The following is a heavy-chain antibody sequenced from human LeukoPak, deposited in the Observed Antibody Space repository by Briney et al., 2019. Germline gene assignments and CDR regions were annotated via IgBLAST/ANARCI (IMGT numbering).Heavy chain of an antibody. J-gene: IGHJ4*02. CDR1: GGTFSSYT. CDR2: IIPVLGIA. CDR3: ARVAEPGLFDY. Sequence: ASVKVSCKASGGTFSSYTISWVRQAPGQGLEWMGRIIPVLGIANYAQKFQVRVTITADKSTSTAYMELSSLRSVDTAVYYCARVAEPGLFDYWGQGTLVTVSS. V-gene: IGHV1-69*02. D-gene: IGHD1-14*01.